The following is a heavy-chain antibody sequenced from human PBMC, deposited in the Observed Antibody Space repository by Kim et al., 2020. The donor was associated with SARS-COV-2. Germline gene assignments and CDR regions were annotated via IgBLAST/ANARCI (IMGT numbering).Heavy chain of an antibody. J-gene: IGHJ3*02. Sequence: ASVKVSCKASGYTFTSYGISWVRQAPGQGLEWMGWISAYNGNTNYAQKLQGRVTMTTDTSTSTAYMELRSLRSDDTAVYYCARDRAFYDRYAFDIWGQGTMVTVSS. CDR3: ARDRAFYDRYAFDI. CDR2: ISAYNGNT. CDR1: GYTFTSYG. D-gene: IGHD3-22*01. V-gene: IGHV1-18*01.